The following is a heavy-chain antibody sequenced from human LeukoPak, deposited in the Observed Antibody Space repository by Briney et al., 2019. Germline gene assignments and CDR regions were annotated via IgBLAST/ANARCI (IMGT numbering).Heavy chain of an antibody. CDR2: IGTAGDT. V-gene: IGHV3-13*01. CDR1: EFTFSSYD. Sequence: GGSLRLSCAASEFTFSSYDMHWVRQATGKGLEWVSAIGTAGDTYYPGSVKGRFTISRDNSKNTLYLQMNSLRAEDTAVYYCAKDFPVPAALGGFDYWGQGTLVTVSS. D-gene: IGHD2-2*01. J-gene: IGHJ4*02. CDR3: AKDFPVPAALGGFDY.